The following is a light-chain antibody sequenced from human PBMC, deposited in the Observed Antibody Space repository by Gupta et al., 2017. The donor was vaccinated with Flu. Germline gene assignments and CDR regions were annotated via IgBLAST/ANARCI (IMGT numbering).Light chain of an antibody. J-gene: IGKJ2*03. V-gene: IGKV1-5*03. Sequence: DIQMTQSPSTLSASVGDRVTITCRASQSINNWLAWFQQKPGKAPKLLIYKASSLQSGVPSRFSGSGSGTEFTLTITSLQPDDFATYYCQQYSSYSRVYSFGQGTKLEIK. CDR3: QQYSSYSRVYS. CDR2: KAS. CDR1: QSINNW.